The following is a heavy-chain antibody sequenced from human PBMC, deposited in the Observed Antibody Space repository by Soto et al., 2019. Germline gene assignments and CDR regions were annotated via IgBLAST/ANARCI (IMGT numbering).Heavy chain of an antibody. CDR3: ARGSQGIAAATSGMDV. CDR2: IIPIFGTA. Sequence: QVQLVQSGAEVKKPGSSVKVSCKASGGTFSSYAISWVRQAPGQGLEWMGGIIPIFGTANYAQKFQGRVTITADKSTSPAYMELSSLRSEDTAVYYCARGSQGIAAATSGMDVWGQGTTVTVSS. J-gene: IGHJ6*02. CDR1: GGTFSSYA. D-gene: IGHD6-13*01. V-gene: IGHV1-69*06.